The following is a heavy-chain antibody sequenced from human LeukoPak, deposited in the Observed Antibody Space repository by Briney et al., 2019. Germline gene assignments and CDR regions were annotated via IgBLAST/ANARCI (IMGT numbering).Heavy chain of an antibody. D-gene: IGHD2-15*01. V-gene: IGHV4-61*02. CDR1: GGLISSGSYY. CDR3: ARVGSREGWFDP. Sequence: SETLSLTCTVSGGLISSGSYYWSWIRQPAGKGLEWVGRMYTSGSTNYNPSLKSRVTISVDTSKNQFSLKLNSVTAADTAVYYCARVGSREGWFDPWGQGTLVTVSS. J-gene: IGHJ5*02. CDR2: MYTSGST.